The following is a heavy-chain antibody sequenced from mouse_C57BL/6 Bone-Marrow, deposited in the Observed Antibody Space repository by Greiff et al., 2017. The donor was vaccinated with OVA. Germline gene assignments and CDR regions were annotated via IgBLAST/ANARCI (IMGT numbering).Heavy chain of an antibody. Sequence: VKLQESGAELARPGASVKLSCKASGYTFTSYGISWVKQRTGQGLEWIGEIYPRSGNTYYNEKFKGKATLTADKSSSTAYMELRSLTSEDSAVYFCARVISSGTWFAYWGQGTLVTVSA. CDR2: IYPRSGNT. J-gene: IGHJ3*01. CDR1: GYTFTSYG. D-gene: IGHD3-2*02. CDR3: ARVISSGTWFAY. V-gene: IGHV1-81*01.